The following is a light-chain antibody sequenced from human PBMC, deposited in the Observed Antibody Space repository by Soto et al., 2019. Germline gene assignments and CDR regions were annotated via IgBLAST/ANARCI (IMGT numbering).Light chain of an antibody. V-gene: IGKV3-20*01. CDR3: RQYGSSLWT. CDR1: QTISSSY. Sequence: EIVLTQSPGTLSLSPGERATLSCRASQTISSSYFAWYQQKPGQAPRLLIYGASGRATGIPDRFSGSGSGTDFTLTISRLEPEDFAVYYCRQYGSSLWTFGQGTNVEIK. CDR2: GAS. J-gene: IGKJ1*01.